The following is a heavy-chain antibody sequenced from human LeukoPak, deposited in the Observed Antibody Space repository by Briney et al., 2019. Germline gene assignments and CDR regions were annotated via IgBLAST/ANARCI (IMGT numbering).Heavy chain of an antibody. Sequence: SETLSLTCTVSGGSIRSHYWSWIRQPPGKGLEWIGYIYYSGSTNDNPSLKSRVIISVDTSKNQFSLKLSSVTAADTAVYYCAKRRGDYVWGGYFWGQGTLVTVSS. CDR2: IYYSGST. J-gene: IGHJ4*02. CDR3: AKRRGDYVWGGYF. CDR1: GGSIRSHY. D-gene: IGHD3-16*01. V-gene: IGHV4-59*11.